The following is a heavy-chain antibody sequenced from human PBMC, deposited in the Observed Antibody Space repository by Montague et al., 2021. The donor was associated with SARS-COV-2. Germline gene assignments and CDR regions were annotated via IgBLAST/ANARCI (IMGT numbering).Heavy chain of an antibody. V-gene: IGHV4-4*07. CDR3: ASVYTVTYYFDY. D-gene: IGHD4-17*01. J-gene: IGHJ4*02. CDR1: AGSINNYY. CDR2: IYPSGDT. Sequence: SETLSLTCTVSAGSINNYYWSWIRQSAGKGLEWIGRIYPSGDTNYNPSLKSRVTVSVDTSKSQFSLNLNSLTAADTAVYYCASVYTVTYYFDYWGRGTLVTVSS.